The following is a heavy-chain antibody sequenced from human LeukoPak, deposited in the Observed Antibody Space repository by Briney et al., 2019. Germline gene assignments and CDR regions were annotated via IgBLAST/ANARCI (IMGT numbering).Heavy chain of an antibody. CDR1: GFTFSSYA. CDR2: ISSSSSYI. V-gene: IGHV3-21*01. J-gene: IGHJ5*02. CDR3: AREPYGSGSFNWFDP. Sequence: PGGSLRLSCAASGFTFSSYAMSWVRQAPGKGLEWVSSISSSSSYIYYADSVKGRFTISRDNAKNSLYLQMNSLRAEDTAVYYCAREPYGSGSFNWFDPWGQGTLVTVSS. D-gene: IGHD3-10*01.